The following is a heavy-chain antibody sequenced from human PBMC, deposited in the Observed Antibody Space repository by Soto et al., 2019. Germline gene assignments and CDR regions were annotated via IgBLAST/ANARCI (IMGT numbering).Heavy chain of an antibody. CDR3: DRAVVTPYYFDY. Sequence: SETLSLTCAVSGGSISSGCYSWSWIGQPPGTVLEWIVYLYHSGNNYYTPSLKIRVPLSLYRSKNQFSLKLSSVTAADTAVYYCDRAVVTPYYFDYSRRGALVTVSS. CDR1: GGSISSGCYS. J-gene: IGHJ4*01. CDR2: LYHSGNN. V-gene: IGHV4-30-2*01. D-gene: IGHD2-21*02.